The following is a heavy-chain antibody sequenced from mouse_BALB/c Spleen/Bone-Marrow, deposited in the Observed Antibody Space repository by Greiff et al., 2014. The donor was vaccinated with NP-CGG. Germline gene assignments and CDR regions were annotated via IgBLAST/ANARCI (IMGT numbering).Heavy chain of an antibody. CDR2: ISSGGGST. CDR3: AREVLRDYFDY. CDR1: GFAFSSYD. J-gene: IGHJ2*01. D-gene: IGHD1-1*01. V-gene: IGHV5-12-1*01. Sequence: EVQLQESGGGLAKPGGSLKLSCAASGFAFSSYDMSWVRQTPEKRLEWVAYISSGGGSTYYPDTVKGRFTISRDNAKNTLYLQMSSLKSEDTAMYYCAREVLRDYFDYWGQGTTLTVSS.